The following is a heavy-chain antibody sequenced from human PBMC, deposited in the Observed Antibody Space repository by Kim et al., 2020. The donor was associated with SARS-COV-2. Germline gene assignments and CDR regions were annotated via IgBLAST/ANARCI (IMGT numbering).Heavy chain of an antibody. V-gene: IGHV1-69*04. CDR3: ARVAVAGSLQLDY. CDR1: GGTFSSYA. Sequence: SVKVSCKASGGTFSSYAISWVRQAPGQGLEWMGRIIPILGIANYAQKFQGRVTITADKSTSTAYMELSSLRSEDTAVYYCARVAVAGSLQLDYWGQGTLVTVSS. D-gene: IGHD6-19*01. J-gene: IGHJ4*02. CDR2: IIPILGIA.